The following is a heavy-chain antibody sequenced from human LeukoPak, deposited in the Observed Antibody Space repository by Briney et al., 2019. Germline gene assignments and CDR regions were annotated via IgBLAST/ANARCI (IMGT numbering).Heavy chain of an antibody. CDR2: IYYSGST. CDR1: GGSISSYY. Sequence: SETLSLTCAVSGGSISSYYWSWIRQPPGKGLEWIGYIYYSGSTNYNPSLKSRVTISVDTSKNQFSLKLSSVTAADTAVYYCARYSSSWYFTWFDPWGQGTLVTVSS. CDR3: ARYSSSWYFTWFDP. J-gene: IGHJ5*02. V-gene: IGHV4-59*01. D-gene: IGHD6-13*01.